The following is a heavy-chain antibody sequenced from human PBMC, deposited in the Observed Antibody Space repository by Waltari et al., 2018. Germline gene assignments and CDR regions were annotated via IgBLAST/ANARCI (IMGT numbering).Heavy chain of an antibody. CDR2: VDPEDGET. CDR1: GYTFTNYY. D-gene: IGHD3-22*01. CDR3: ATLDSSGSSPIYYFDY. J-gene: IGHJ4*02. V-gene: IGHV1-69-2*01. Sequence: EVQLVQSGAEVTKPGATVKISCKVSGYTFTNYYMHCVHQAPGKGLEWMGLVDPEDGETIYAEKFQGRVTITADTSTDTAYMELSSLRSEDTAVYYCATLDSSGSSPIYYFDYWGQGTLVTVSS.